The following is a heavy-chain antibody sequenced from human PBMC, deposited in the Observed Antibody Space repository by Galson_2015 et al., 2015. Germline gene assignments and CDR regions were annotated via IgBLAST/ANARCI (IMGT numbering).Heavy chain of an antibody. CDR2: ISAHNDNT. V-gene: IGHV1-18*01. CDR3: ARDPAEHCSTTSCSWNWFDP. CDR1: GYRFSNYG. J-gene: IGHJ5*02. Sequence: SVKVSCKASGYRFSNYGITWVRQAPGQGLEWMGWISAHNDNTNYAQKFQGRVTFTTDTSTTTVYMDMTSVTSDDTAVYYCARDPAEHCSTTSCSWNWFDPWGQGTLVTVSS. D-gene: IGHD2-2*01.